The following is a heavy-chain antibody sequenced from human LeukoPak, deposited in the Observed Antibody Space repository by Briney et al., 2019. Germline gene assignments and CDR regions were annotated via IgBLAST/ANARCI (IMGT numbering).Heavy chain of an antibody. J-gene: IGHJ4*02. Sequence: ASVKESFKSSRYTYPHYHLHWVRQAPGQGLEGMGVINPSGGNTTYAQKFQGRVTMTRDTPRTTLYVELSSLTSEDTAVFYCARDGTYSDYDYYFDYWGQGTLVTVSS. CDR3: ARDGTYSDYDYYFDY. D-gene: IGHD5-12*01. V-gene: IGHV1-46*01. CDR1: RYTYPHYH. CDR2: INPSGGNT.